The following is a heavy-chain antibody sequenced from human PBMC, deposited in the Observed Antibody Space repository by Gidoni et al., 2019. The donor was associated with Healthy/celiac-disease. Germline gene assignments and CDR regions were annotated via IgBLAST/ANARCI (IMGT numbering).Heavy chain of an antibody. Sequence: EVQLLESGGGLVQPGGSLRLSCAASGFTFSSYAMSWVRQAPGKGLEWVSAISGSGGSTYYADSVKGRFTISRDNSKNTLYLQMNSLRAEDTAVYYCAKVICSGGSCYSGYDYWGQGTLVTVSS. D-gene: IGHD2-15*01. CDR2: ISGSGGST. V-gene: IGHV3-23*01. J-gene: IGHJ4*02. CDR3: AKVICSGGSCYSGYDY. CDR1: GFTFSSYA.